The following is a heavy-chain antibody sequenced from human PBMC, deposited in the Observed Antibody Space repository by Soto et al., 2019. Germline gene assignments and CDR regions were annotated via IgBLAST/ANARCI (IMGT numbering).Heavy chain of an antibody. CDR1: GFTVNNHA. J-gene: IGHJ4*02. CDR3: AREALGVSATIHFDS. CDR2: FAGDFINT. Sequence: PGGSLRLSCAASGFTVNNHAMHWVRQAPGEGLEWVSGFAGDFINTRYADSVRGRFTISRDTSKNTLSLQMNSLRAEDTAVYYCAREALGVSATIHFDSWGPGTLVTVSS. V-gene: IGHV3-23*01. D-gene: IGHD2-15*01.